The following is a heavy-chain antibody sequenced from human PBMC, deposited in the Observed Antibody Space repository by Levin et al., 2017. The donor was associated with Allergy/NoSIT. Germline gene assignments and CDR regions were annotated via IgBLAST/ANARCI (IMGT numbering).Heavy chain of an antibody. CDR1: GFTFSDYY. D-gene: IGHD1-26*01. CDR3: AREGSYAPPAY. CDR2: ISSSGSTI. J-gene: IGHJ4*02. Sequence: GGSLRLSCAASGFTFSDYYMSWIRQAPGKGLEWVSYISSSGSTIYYADSLKGRFTISRDKAKNSLYLQMNSLRAEDTAVYYCAREGSYAPPAYWGQGTLVTVSS. V-gene: IGHV3-11*01.